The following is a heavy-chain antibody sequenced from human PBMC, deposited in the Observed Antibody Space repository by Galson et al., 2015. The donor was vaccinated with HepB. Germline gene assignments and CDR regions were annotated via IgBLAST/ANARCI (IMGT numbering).Heavy chain of an antibody. D-gene: IGHD2-15*01. Sequence: SETLSLTCTVSGASISSSSFYWGWIRQPPGMGLEWIGQIYHGGNTNYNPSLKSRVTISLDRSKKEFSLRLTSVTAADTAIYYCAGEREGYCSRVNCYGMDVWGQGTTVTVSS. CDR2: IYHGGNT. CDR3: AGEREGYCSRVNCYGMDV. J-gene: IGHJ6*02. V-gene: IGHV4-39*07. CDR1: GASISSSSFY.